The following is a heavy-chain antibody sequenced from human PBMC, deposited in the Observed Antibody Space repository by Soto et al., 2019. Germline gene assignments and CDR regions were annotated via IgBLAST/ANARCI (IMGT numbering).Heavy chain of an antibody. CDR3: AKDSGDYLSFDY. V-gene: IGHV3-23*01. Sequence: GGSLRLSCAASGFTFSSYAMSWVRQAPGKGLEWVSGISGSGGSTYYVDSVKGRFTISRDTSKNTLYLQMNSLRAEDTAVYYCAKDSGDYLSFDYWGQGTLVTVSS. D-gene: IGHD4-17*01. J-gene: IGHJ4*02. CDR2: ISGSGGST. CDR1: GFTFSSYA.